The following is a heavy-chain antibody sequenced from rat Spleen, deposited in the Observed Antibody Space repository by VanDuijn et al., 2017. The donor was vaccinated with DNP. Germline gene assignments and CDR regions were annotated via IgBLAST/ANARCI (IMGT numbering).Heavy chain of an antibody. V-gene: IGHV5-46*01. CDR2: INYDGSRT. Sequence: EVQLVESGGGLVQPGRSMKLSCAASGFTFSSFPMAWVRQAPRKGLEWVATINYDGSRTYYRDSVKGRFTISRDNGESSLYLQMNSLWSEDTATYYCARDDYGSYGAMDPWGQGTSVTVSS. J-gene: IGHJ4*01. CDR1: GFTFSSFP. D-gene: IGHD1-3*01. CDR3: ARDDYGSYGAMDP.